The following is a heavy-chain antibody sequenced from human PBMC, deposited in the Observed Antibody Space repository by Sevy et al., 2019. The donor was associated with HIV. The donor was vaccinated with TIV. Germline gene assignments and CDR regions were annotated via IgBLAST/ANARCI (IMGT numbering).Heavy chain of an antibody. CDR2: ISGSGGTT. CDR1: GFTFSSYA. CDR3: AKEGGIVVVPAAIDY. D-gene: IGHD2-2*01. V-gene: IGHV3-23*01. Sequence: GGSLRLSCAASGFTFSSYAMSWVRQAPGKGLEWVSVISGSGGTTYYADSVRGRFTISRDNSKNTLFLQMNSLRAEDTAVYYCAKEGGIVVVPAAIDYWGQGPLVTVSS. J-gene: IGHJ4*02.